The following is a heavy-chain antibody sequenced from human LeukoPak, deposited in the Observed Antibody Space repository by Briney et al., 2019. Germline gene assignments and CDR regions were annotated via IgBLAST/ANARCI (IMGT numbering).Heavy chain of an antibody. CDR3: AIRIAAAGIDY. V-gene: IGHV1-69*13. CDR2: IIPIFGTA. Sequence: SVKVSCKASGGTFSSYAISWVRQAPGQGLEWMGGIIPIFGTANYAQKFQGRVTITAYESTSTAYMELSSLRSEDTAVYYCAIRIAAAGIDYWGQGTLVTVSS. CDR1: GGTFSSYA. D-gene: IGHD6-13*01. J-gene: IGHJ4*02.